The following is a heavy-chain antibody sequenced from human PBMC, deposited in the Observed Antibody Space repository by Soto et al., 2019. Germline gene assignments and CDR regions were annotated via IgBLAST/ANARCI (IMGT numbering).Heavy chain of an antibody. CDR1: GFTFSSYA. J-gene: IGHJ6*02. V-gene: IGHV3-23*01. D-gene: IGHD4-17*01. CDR2: ISGSGGST. Sequence: PGGSLRLSCAASGFTFSSYAMSWVRQAPGKGLEWVSAISGSGGSTYYADSVKGRFTISRDNSKNTLYLQMNSLRAEDTAVYYCAKAPSVTTAPNYYYYYGMDVWGQRTTVTVSS. CDR3: AKAPSVTTAPNYYYYYGMDV.